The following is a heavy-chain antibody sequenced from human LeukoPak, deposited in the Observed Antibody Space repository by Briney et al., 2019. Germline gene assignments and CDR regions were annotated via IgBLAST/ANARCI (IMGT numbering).Heavy chain of an antibody. Sequence: GGSLRLSCAASGFTFSSYSMNWVRQAPGKGLEWVSSISSSSSYIYYADSVKGRFTISRDNAKNSLYLQMNSLRAEDTAVYYCARHYDILTGTFPYYWGQGTLVTVSS. CDR3: ARHYDILTGTFPYY. CDR2: ISSSSSYI. CDR1: GFTFSSYS. J-gene: IGHJ4*02. D-gene: IGHD3-9*01. V-gene: IGHV3-21*04.